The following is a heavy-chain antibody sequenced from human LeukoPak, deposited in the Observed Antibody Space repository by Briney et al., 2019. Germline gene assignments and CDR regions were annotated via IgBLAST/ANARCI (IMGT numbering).Heavy chain of an antibody. CDR3: ARAYGAYAKFDY. CDR2: IYPNGST. D-gene: IGHD4-17*01. CDR1: GGSINTFY. J-gene: IGHJ4*02. Sequence: KPSETLSLTCSVSGGSINTFYWHWVRQPAGKGLEWLGRIYPNGSTNSNPSLKSRVTMSLDTSKNQFSLKLTSVTAADTAVHSCARAYGAYAKFDYWGPGTLVTVSS. V-gene: IGHV4-4*07.